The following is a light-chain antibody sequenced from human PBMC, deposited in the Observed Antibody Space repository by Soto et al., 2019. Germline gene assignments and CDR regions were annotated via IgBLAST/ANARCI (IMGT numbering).Light chain of an antibody. CDR3: SSYTGSSTYVV. CDR2: DVS. V-gene: IGLV2-14*01. Sequence: QSALTQPASVSGSPGQSITLSCTGTSSDVGGYNYVSWYQQHPGKAPKLMIYDVSNRPSGVSNRFSGSKSGNTASLTISGLQSEDEAGYYCSSYTGSSTYVVFGGGTKLTVL. J-gene: IGLJ2*01. CDR1: SSDVGGYNY.